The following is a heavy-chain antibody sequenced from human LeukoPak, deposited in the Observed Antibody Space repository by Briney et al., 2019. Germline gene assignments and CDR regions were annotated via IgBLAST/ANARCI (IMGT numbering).Heavy chain of an antibody. Sequence: SVKVSCKASGGTFSSYAISWVRQAPGQGLEWMGGIIPIFGTANYAQKFQGRVTITADKSTSTAYMELSSLRSEDTAVYYCAGSGGDPFYHYYYYMDVWGKGTTVTVSS. CDR3: AGSGGDPFYHYYYYMDV. J-gene: IGHJ6*03. D-gene: IGHD2-21*02. CDR1: GGTFSSYA. V-gene: IGHV1-69*06. CDR2: IIPIFGTA.